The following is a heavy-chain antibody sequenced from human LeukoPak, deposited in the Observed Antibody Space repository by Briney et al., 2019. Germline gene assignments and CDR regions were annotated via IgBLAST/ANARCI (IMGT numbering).Heavy chain of an antibody. CDR1: GFTFSSYG. CDR2: IWYDGSNK. V-gene: IGHV3-33*01. CDR3: ARAGFDAFDI. J-gene: IGHJ3*02. Sequence: PGRSLRLSCAASGFTFSSYGMHWVRQAPGKGLEWVAVIWYDGSNKYYAASVKGRFTISRDNSKNTLYLQMNSLKAEDTAVYYCARAGFDAFDIWGQGTMVTVSS. D-gene: IGHD6-19*01.